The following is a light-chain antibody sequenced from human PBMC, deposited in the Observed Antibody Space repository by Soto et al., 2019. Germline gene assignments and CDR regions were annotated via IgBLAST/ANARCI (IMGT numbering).Light chain of an antibody. Sequence: QSALTQPASVSGSPRQSITISCTGTSSDVGSHNLVSWYQQHPGQAPKLMIYEVSKRPLGVSARFSASKSGNTASLTISGLQAEDEADYFCCSYGGSRAVFGGGTQLTFL. CDR1: SSDVGSHNL. CDR3: CSYGGSRAV. CDR2: EVS. J-gene: IGLJ7*01. V-gene: IGLV2-23*02.